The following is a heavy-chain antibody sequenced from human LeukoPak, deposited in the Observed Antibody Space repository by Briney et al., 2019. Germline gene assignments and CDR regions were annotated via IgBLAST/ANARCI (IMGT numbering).Heavy chain of an antibody. CDR2: ITASSTST. CDR1: GFSLSTYT. Sequence: GGSLRVSCAASGFSLSTYTMSWVRQPPGKRLEWVSYITASSTSTYYADSVKGRFTISRDNAKNSLYLQMNSLRAEDTAVYYCARTYYDILTGYNPYFDYWGQGTLVTVSS. J-gene: IGHJ4*02. D-gene: IGHD3-9*01. CDR3: ARTYYDILTGYNPYFDY. V-gene: IGHV3-21*01.